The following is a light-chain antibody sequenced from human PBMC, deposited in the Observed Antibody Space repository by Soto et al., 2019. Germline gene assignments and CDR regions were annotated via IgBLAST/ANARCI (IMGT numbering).Light chain of an antibody. J-gene: IGLJ1*01. V-gene: IGLV2-14*03. CDR3: TSFVTSSAPHYV. CDR2: HVS. Sequence: QSALTQPASVSGSPGQLITISCTGTSSDVGGYDYVSWYQQLPGKAPKVMIYHVSNRPSGVSNRFSGSKSGNTASLTISGLQPEDEADYYCTSFVTSSAPHYVFGTGTKLTVL. CDR1: SSDVGGYDY.